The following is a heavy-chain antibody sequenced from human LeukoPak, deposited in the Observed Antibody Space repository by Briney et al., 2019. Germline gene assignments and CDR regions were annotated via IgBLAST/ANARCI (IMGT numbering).Heavy chain of an antibody. CDR3: ARALSWTTDSYYYMDV. Sequence: GASVKVSCKASGYTFTSYDINWVRQATGQGLEWMGWMNPNSGNTGYAQKFQGRVTMTKNTSITTAYMESSSLRSEDTAVYYCARALSWTTDSYYYMDVWGKGTTVTVSS. V-gene: IGHV1-8*01. J-gene: IGHJ6*03. D-gene: IGHD3/OR15-3a*01. CDR2: MNPNSGNT. CDR1: GYTFTSYD.